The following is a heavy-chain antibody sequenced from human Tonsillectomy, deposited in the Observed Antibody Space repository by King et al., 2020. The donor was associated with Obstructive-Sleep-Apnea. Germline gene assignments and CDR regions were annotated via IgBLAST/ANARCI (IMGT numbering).Heavy chain of an antibody. CDR3: ARVDTTVNYYGMDV. CDR2: IYYSGST. V-gene: IGHV4-31*03. J-gene: IGHJ6*02. Sequence: QLQESGPGLVKPSQTLSLTCTVSGGSISSGGYYWSWIRQRPGKGLEWIGCIYYSGSTYYNPSLKSRVTISVDTSKNQFSLKLSSVTAADTAGYYCARVDTTVNYYGMDVWGQGTTVTVSS. D-gene: IGHD4-17*01. CDR1: GGSISSGGYY.